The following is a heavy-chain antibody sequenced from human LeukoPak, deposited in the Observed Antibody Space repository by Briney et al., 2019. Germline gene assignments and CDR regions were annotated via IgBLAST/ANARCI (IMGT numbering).Heavy chain of an antibody. CDR2: INHSGST. CDR3: ARIYSSSWFLNWFDP. V-gene: IGHV4-34*01. D-gene: IGHD6-13*01. CDR1: GGSFSGYY. Sequence: SETLSLTCAVYGGSFSGYYWSWIRQPPGKGLEWIGEINHSGSTYYNPSLKSRVTISVDTSKNQFSLKLNSVTAADTAVYYCARIYSSSWFLNWFDPWGQGTLVTVSS. J-gene: IGHJ5*02.